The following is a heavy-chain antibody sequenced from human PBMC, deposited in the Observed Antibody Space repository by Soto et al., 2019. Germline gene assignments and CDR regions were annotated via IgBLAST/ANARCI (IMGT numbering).Heavy chain of an antibody. V-gene: IGHV4-34*01. J-gene: IGHJ4*02. Sequence: SETLSLTCAVYGGSFSGYYWTWIRQPPGTGLEWIGEINHSGSTNYNPSLKIRVTISVDTSKNQFSLELTSVTAADTAVYYCARDKITGLFDYWGQGTLVTVSS. CDR3: ARDKITGLFDY. CDR1: GGSFSGYY. CDR2: INHSGST. D-gene: IGHD2-8*02.